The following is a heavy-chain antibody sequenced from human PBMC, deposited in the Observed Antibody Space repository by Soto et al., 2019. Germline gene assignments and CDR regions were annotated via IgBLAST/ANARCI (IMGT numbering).Heavy chain of an antibody. J-gene: IGHJ6*02. CDR2: IIPIFGTA. CDR3: ARGLPAAALYYYHYGMDV. V-gene: IGHV1-69*01. CDR1: GGTFSSYA. D-gene: IGHD2-2*01. Sequence: QVQLVQSGAEVKKPGSSVKVSCKASGGTFSSYAISWVRQAPGQGLEWMGGIIPIFGTANYAQKFQGRVTITADESTSTAYMELSSLRSEDTAVYYCARGLPAAALYYYHYGMDVWGQGTTVTVSS.